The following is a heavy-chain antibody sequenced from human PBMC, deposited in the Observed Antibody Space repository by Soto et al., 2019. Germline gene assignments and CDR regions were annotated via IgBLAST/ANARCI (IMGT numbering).Heavy chain of an antibody. Sequence: QPLLQESGPGLVKPSETLSLTCSFSGGSIGGSEAYWTFIRQPPGKGLEGIGSIYSGGRTYYNPSLKSGITMSVDPSKHQFSLKAYSVTAAGTAVYYCARRSSTSYGAWYFDLWGRGTLVTVFS. V-gene: IGHV4-39*01. CDR3: ARRSSTSYGAWYFDL. D-gene: IGHD6-13*01. CDR2: IYSGGRT. CDR1: GGSIGGSEAY. J-gene: IGHJ2*01.